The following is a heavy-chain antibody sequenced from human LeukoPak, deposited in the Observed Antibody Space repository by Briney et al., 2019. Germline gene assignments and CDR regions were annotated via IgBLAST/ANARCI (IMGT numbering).Heavy chain of an antibody. J-gene: IGHJ4*02. Sequence: GGSLRLSCVASGFTFNSYIMNWVRQAPGKRLEWVSYISRTSDTIYYADSVKGRFTMSRDNAKSSVHLQMNSLRVEDTAVYYCARASGTYQYYDYWGQGILVTVSS. V-gene: IGHV3-48*04. D-gene: IGHD1-26*01. CDR1: GFTFNSYI. CDR2: ISRTSDTI. CDR3: ARASGTYQYYDY.